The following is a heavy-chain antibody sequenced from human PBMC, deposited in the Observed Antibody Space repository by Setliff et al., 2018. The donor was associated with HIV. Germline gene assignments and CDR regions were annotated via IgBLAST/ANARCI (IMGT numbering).Heavy chain of an antibody. Sequence: ETLSLSCAASGFTFSTYAMAWVRQAPGKGLEWVSTISSGGDTYYGDSVKGRFTISRDNSRDTLYLQVNKLRAEDTAVYYCALSGANLFDPWGQGILVTVS. D-gene: IGHD5-12*01. J-gene: IGHJ5*02. V-gene: IGHV3-23*01. CDR3: ALSGANLFDP. CDR1: GFTFSTYA. CDR2: ISSGGDT.